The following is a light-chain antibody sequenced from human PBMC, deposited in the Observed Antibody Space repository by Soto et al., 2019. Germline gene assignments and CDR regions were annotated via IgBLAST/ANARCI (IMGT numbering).Light chain of an antibody. CDR3: QAWESRYV. J-gene: IGLJ1*01. Sequence: SYELTQPPSGAVSPGQTATITCSGDKLGNNYTSWYQQKPGQSPVLIIYQDTRRPSEIPERFSGSNSGTTATLTISGTQAMDEADYYCQAWESRYVFGTGTKRTV. V-gene: IGLV3-1*01. CDR2: QDT. CDR1: KLGNNY.